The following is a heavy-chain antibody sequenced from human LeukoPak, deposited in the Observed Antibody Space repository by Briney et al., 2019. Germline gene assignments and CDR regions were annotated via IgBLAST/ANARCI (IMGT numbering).Heavy chain of an antibody. Sequence: ASVTVSCTASGGTFSSYAISWVRQAPGQGLEWMGRIIPILGIANYAQKFQGRVTITADKSTSTAYMELSSLRSEDTAVYYCARDRRDGYRLWGQGTLVTVSS. D-gene: IGHD5-12*01. V-gene: IGHV1-69*04. J-gene: IGHJ4*02. CDR2: IIPILGIA. CDR1: GGTFSSYA. CDR3: ARDRRDGYRL.